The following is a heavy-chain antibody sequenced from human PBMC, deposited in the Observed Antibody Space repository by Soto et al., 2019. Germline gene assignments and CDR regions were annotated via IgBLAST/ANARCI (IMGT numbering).Heavy chain of an antibody. Sequence: EVQLLESGGGLVQPGGSLRLSCAASGFTFSSYAMSWVRQAPGKGLEWVSTVSGSATSTYYADSVKGRFTISRDTSKNTLYLQMNSLRADDTAVYYCAKDRLALRPLAPAPPGVFDIWGQGTMVTFSS. CDR3: AKDRLALRPLAPAPPGVFDI. V-gene: IGHV3-23*01. CDR1: GFTFSSYA. J-gene: IGHJ3*02. CDR2: VSGSATST. D-gene: IGHD4-17*01.